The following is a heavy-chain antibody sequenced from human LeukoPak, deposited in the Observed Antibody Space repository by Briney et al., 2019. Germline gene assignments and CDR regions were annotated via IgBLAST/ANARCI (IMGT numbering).Heavy chain of an antibody. Sequence: GRSPRLSCAASGFIFSNYAMHWVRQAPGKGLEWVALISSDGSKTYHADSVKDRFSISRDNSKNTLYLQLNSLRAEDTSVYYCARDSTYWYDSGSSGPHYFDYWGQGTLVTVSS. D-gene: IGHD3-10*01. V-gene: IGHV3-30*01. CDR3: ARDSTYWYDSGSSGPHYFDY. CDR1: GFIFSNYA. CDR2: ISSDGSKT. J-gene: IGHJ4*02.